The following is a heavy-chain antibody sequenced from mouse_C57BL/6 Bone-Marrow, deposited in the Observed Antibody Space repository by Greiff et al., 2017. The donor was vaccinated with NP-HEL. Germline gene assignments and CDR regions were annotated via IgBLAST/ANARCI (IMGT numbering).Heavy chain of an antibody. J-gene: IGHJ2*01. CDR2: IDSEDGAT. CDR1: GFNITDYY. Sequence: EVQLQQSGAELVKPGASVKLSCTASGFNITDYYMHWVKQRTEQGLEWIGWIDSEDGATKYAPKFQGKATIPADTSSNTAYLQLISLTSEDTAVYYGAYYGSIPYYFDYWGQGTTLTVSS. CDR3: AYYGSIPYYFDY. V-gene: IGHV14-2*01. D-gene: IGHD1-1*01.